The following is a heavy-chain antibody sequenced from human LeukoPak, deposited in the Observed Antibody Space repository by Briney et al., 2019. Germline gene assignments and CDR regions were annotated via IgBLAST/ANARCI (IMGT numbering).Heavy chain of an antibody. D-gene: IGHD3-9*01. Sequence: GGSLRLSCAASGFTVSRNYMSWVRQAPGKGLEWVSVIYSGGNTYYADSVKGRFTISRDNSKNTLYLQMNSLRAEDTAQYYCASGITILLGEQWGQGTLVTVSS. J-gene: IGHJ4*02. V-gene: IGHV3-53*01. CDR2: IYSGGNT. CDR1: GFTVSRNY. CDR3: ASGITILLGEQ.